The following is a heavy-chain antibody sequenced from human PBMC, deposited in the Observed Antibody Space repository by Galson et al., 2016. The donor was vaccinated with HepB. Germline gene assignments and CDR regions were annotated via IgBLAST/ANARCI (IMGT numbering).Heavy chain of an antibody. CDR3: ATMVWGHFQH. V-gene: IGHV1-69*13. D-gene: IGHD3-10*01. Sequence: SVKVSCKASGGIFSSHDISWVRQAPGQGLEWLGGIIPIFRTPNYAQKFQGRVTITADESTSTAYMELSSLRSEDTAVYYCATMVWGHFQHWGQGTLVTVSS. CDR2: IIPIFRTP. CDR1: GGIFSSHD. J-gene: IGHJ1*01.